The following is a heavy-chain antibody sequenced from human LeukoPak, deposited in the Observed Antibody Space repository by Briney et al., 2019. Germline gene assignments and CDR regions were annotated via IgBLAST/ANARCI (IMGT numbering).Heavy chain of an antibody. J-gene: IGHJ6*03. CDR3: VGDQRYRSRRYDYYYMDV. V-gene: IGHV3-21*01. CDR2: ISSSSSDI. Sequence: GGSLRLSCAASRFTFSSYSMNWVRQAPGKGLEWVSSISSSSSDIYYADSVKGRFTISRDNAKNSLYLQMNSLRADDTGVYYCVGDQRYRSRRYDYYYMDVWGKGTTVTVSS. CDR1: RFTFSSYS. D-gene: IGHD2-2*01.